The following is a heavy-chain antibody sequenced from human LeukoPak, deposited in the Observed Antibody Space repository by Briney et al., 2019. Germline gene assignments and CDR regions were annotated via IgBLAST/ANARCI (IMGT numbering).Heavy chain of an antibody. CDR3: AKDSRNDYYGHSIDY. V-gene: IGHV3-30*02. CDR1: GFTFSSYG. CDR2: IRYDGSNE. Sequence: GGSLRLSCAASGFTFSSYGMHWVRQAPGKGLEWVAFIRYDGSNEYDADSVKGRFTISRDNSKNTLFLQMDSLRVEDTAVYYCAKDSRNDYYGHSIDYWGQGTLVTVSS. J-gene: IGHJ4*02. D-gene: IGHD3-10*01.